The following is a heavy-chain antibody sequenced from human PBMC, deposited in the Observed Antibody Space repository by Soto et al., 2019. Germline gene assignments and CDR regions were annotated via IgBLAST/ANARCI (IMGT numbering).Heavy chain of an antibody. J-gene: IGHJ5*01. CDR1: GFTFSSYA. V-gene: IGHV3-23*01. CDR2: ISGSGATT. CDR3: AKLRYFDWSSYNWFEY. Sequence: GGSLRLSCAASGFTFSSYAMTWVRQAPGKGLEWVSGISGSGATTSYADSVKGRFTVSRDNSKNTLYLQMNSLRVEDTAVYYCAKLRYFDWSSYNWFEYWGQGTPVTAPQ. D-gene: IGHD3-9*01.